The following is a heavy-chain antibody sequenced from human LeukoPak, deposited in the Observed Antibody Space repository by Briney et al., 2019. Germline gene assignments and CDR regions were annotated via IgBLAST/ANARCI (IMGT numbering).Heavy chain of an antibody. CDR1: GFTFDDYA. J-gene: IGHJ6*02. V-gene: IGHV3-9*01. Sequence: PGGSLRLSCAASGFTFDDYAMHWVRQAPGKGLGWVSGISWNSGSIGYADSVKGRFTISRDNAKNSLYPQMNSLRAEDTALYYCAKDMTRLGYYYGMDVWGQGTTVTVSS. D-gene: IGHD3-16*01. CDR3: AKDMTRLGYYYGMDV. CDR2: ISWNSGSI.